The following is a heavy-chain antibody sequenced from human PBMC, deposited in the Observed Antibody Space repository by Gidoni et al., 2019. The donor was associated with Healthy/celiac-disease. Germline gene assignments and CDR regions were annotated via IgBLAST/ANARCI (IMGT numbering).Heavy chain of an antibody. CDR2: IYYSGST. V-gene: IGHV4-31*03. J-gene: IGHJ6*02. CDR3: ARDSIADYYYYYGMDV. D-gene: IGHD6-6*01. Sequence: QVQLQESGPGLVKPSQTLSLTCTVSGGSISSGGYYWSWIRQHPGKGLEWIGYIYYSGSTYYNPSLKSRVTISVDTSKNQFSLKLSSVTAADTAVYYCARDSIADYYYYYGMDVWGQGTTVTVSS. CDR1: GGSISSGGYY.